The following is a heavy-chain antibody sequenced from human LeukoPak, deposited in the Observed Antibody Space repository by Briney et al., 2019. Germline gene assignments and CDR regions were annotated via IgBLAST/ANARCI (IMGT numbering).Heavy chain of an antibody. Sequence: SETLSLTCTVSGGSISSSSYYWGWIRQPPGKGLEWIGSIYYSGSTYYNPSLKSRVTISVDTSKNQFSLKLSSVTAADTAVYYCARDMSQYYYGSGTGYWGQGTLVTVSS. CDR1: GGSISSSSYY. CDR3: ARDMSQYYYGSGTGY. D-gene: IGHD3-10*01. J-gene: IGHJ4*02. CDR2: IYYSGST. V-gene: IGHV4-39*07.